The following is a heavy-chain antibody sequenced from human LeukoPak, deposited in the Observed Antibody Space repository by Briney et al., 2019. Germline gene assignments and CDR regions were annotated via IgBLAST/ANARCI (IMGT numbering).Heavy chain of an antibody. CDR3: SRPYYSNYYYYGMDV. CDR1: GFSFSING. V-gene: IGHV3-33*01. Sequence: PGGSLTPSCAASGFSFSINGMHWVRQAPGKGMEWVGIIWYDGSKTYYAASVKGRFTISRDTSKNTLYLQMNSLRVEDTAVYYCSRPYYSNYYYYGMDVWGQGTTVTVSS. J-gene: IGHJ6*02. D-gene: IGHD4-11*01. CDR2: IWYDGSKT.